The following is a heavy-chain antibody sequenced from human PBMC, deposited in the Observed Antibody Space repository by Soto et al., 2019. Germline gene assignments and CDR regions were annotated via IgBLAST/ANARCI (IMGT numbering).Heavy chain of an antibody. V-gene: IGHV1-69*02. Sequence: QVQLVQSGAEVKKPGSSVKVSCKASGGTFSSYTISWVRQAPGQGLEWMGRIIPILGIANYAQKFQGRVTITADKSTSTDYMELSSLRSEDTAVYYCARVRGNCSSTSCYVYWGQGTLVTVSS. J-gene: IGHJ4*02. CDR3: ARVRGNCSSTSCYVY. CDR2: IIPILGIA. CDR1: GGTFSSYT. D-gene: IGHD2-2*01.